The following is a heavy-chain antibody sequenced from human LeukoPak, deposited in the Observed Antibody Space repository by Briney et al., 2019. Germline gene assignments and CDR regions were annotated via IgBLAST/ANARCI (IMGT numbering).Heavy chain of an antibody. D-gene: IGHD1-26*01. V-gene: IGHV3-74*01. CDR2: INEDGSTT. Sequence: GGSLRLSCAVSRFTFRNSAMHWVRQAPGKGLVWVSRINEDGSTTNYADSVKGRSTIFRDNAKNTLYLQMNSLGAEDTAVYYCVRDLGGRSGHWGQGTLVTVSS. J-gene: IGHJ4*02. CDR1: RFTFRNSA. CDR3: VRDLGGRSGH.